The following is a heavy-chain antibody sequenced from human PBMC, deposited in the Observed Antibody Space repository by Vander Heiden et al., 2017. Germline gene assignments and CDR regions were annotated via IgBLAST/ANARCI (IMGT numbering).Heavy chain of an antibody. J-gene: IGHJ4*02. CDR2: ISSGGDST. Sequence: EVQLLESGGGLVQPGGSLRLSCVVSGFTFSNYGMIWVRQAPGKGLEWVSGISSGGDSTYYTDSLKGRFTISRDNSKNTVYLEMSSLRAEDTAVYFCANVQYPNWLAYWGLGTLVTVSS. D-gene: IGHD1-1*01. CDR3: ANVQYPNWLAY. CDR1: GFTFSNYG. V-gene: IGHV3-23*01.